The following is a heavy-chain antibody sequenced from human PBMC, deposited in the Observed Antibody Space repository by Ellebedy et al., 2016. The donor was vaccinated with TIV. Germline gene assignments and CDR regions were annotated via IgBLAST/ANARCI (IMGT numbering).Heavy chain of an antibody. J-gene: IGHJ3*02. Sequence: GESLKISCKGSGYSFTTYWIGWVRQMSGKGLEWMGIIYPGDSDTRYSPSFQGQVTISADKSISTAYLQWSSLKASDTAMYYCARGAWELNGLDVFDTWGQGTMVIVSS. CDR1: GYSFTTYW. D-gene: IGHD3-10*01. CDR2: IYPGDSDT. CDR3: ARGAWELNGLDVFDT. V-gene: IGHV5-51*01.